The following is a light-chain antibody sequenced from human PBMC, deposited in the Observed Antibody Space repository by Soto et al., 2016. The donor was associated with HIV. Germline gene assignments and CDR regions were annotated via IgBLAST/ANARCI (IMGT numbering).Light chain of an antibody. CDR2: GKN. Sequence: SSELTQDPAVSVALGQTVRITCQGDSLRSYYASWYQQKPGQAPVLVIYGKNNRPSGIPDRFSGSSSGNTASLTITGAQAEDEADYYCNSRXSSGNHLEVFGTGTKVTVL. J-gene: IGLJ1*01. CDR3: NSRXSSGNHLEV. CDR1: SLRSYY. V-gene: IGLV3-19*01.